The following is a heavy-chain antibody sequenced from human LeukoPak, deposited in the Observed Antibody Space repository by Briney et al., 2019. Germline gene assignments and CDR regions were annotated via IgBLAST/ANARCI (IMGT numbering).Heavy chain of an antibody. CDR1: GFTFSSYS. CDR2: ISSSSSYI. J-gene: IGHJ3*02. Sequence: NPGGSLRLSCAASGFTFSSYSMNWVRQAPGKGLEWVSSISSSSSYIYYADSVKGRFTISRDNAKNSLYLQMNSLRAEDTAVYYCARDIGYCSSTSCDGAFDIWGQGTMVTVSS. D-gene: IGHD2-2*01. V-gene: IGHV3-21*01. CDR3: ARDIGYCSSTSCDGAFDI.